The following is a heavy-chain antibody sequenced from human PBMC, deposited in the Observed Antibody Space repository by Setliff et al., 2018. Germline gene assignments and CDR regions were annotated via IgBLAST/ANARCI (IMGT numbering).Heavy chain of an antibody. D-gene: IGHD1-1*01. V-gene: IGHV4-4*07. Sequence: SETLSLTCSVSGGSISSYFWNWVRQLAGKGLEWIGRIYTNGGTDYNPYLKSRVTISLDTSKNQSSLKLSSVTAADTAVYYCARANKKLDYYYYYYMDVWGTGTTVTVSS. CDR3: ARANKKLDYYYYYYMDV. J-gene: IGHJ6*03. CDR1: GGSISSYF. CDR2: IYTNGGT.